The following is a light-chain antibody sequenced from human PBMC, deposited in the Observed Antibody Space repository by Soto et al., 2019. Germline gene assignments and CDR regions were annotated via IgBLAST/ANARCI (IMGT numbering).Light chain of an antibody. J-gene: IGKJ1*01. V-gene: IGKV2-30*02. CDR1: QSLVHSDGNTY. CDR3: MQGTHWPRT. Sequence: DAVLTQSPVSLPVTLGQPASISCRSSQSLVHSDGNTYLNWFQQRPGQSPRRLVYRVSNRDSGVPDKISGSGSGTNFTLEISRVEAEDFGVYYCMQGTHWPRTFGPGTKVDIK. CDR2: RVS.